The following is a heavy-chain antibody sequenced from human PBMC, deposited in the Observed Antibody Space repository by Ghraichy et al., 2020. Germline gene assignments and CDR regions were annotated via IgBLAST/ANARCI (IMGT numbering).Heavy chain of an antibody. CDR1: GFTFSGYW. CDR3: AGDSGWLIED. CDR2: IKQDGSEK. D-gene: IGHD6-19*01. Sequence: GGSLRLSCAASGFTFSGYWMNWLRQAPGKGLEWVANIKQDGSEKHYVDSVEGRFTISRDNAKNSLFLQMHSLRAEDTAVYYCAGDSGWLIEDWGQGTLVSVSS. V-gene: IGHV3-7*01. J-gene: IGHJ4*02.